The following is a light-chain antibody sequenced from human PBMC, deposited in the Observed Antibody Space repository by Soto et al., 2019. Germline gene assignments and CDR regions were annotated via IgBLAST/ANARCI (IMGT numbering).Light chain of an antibody. V-gene: IGLV1-51*01. CDR1: TSNIGHNY. J-gene: IGLJ3*02. Sequence: QSVLTQPPSVSAAPGQTVTISCSGGTSNIGHNYVSWYQQLPGTAPTLLIYGNDKRPSGIPDRFSGSKSGTSATLAITGLQTGDEADYYCATWDTNLSAVFGGRTKVTVL. CDR3: ATWDTNLSAV. CDR2: GND.